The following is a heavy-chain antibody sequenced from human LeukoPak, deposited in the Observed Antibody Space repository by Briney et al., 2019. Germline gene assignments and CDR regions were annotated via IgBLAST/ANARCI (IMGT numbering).Heavy chain of an antibody. J-gene: IGHJ3*02. CDR1: GGTFSSYA. D-gene: IGHD3-10*01. CDR2: IIPIFGTA. Sequence: GASVKVSCKASGGTFSSYAISWVRQAPGQGLERMGGIIPIFGTANYAQKFQGRVTITADESTSTAYMELSSLRSEDTAVYYCARELEKLLWFGEFDDAFDIWGQGTMVTVSS. V-gene: IGHV1-69*01. CDR3: ARELEKLLWFGEFDDAFDI.